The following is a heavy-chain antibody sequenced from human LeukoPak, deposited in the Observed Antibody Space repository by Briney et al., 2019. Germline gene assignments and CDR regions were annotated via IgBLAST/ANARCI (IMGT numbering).Heavy chain of an antibody. D-gene: IGHD4-11*01. CDR3: ARARDYPYYFDY. Sequence: PSETLSLTCTVSGGSISSYYWSWIRQPPGKGLEWIGYIYYSGSTNYNPSLKSRVTISVDTSKNQFSLKLSSVTAADTAVYYCARARDYPYYFDYWGQGTLVTVSS. CDR1: GGSISSYY. CDR2: IYYSGST. J-gene: IGHJ4*02. V-gene: IGHV4-59*01.